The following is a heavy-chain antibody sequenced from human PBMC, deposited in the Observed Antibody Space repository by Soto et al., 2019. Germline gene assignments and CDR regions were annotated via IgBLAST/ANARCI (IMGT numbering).Heavy chain of an antibody. D-gene: IGHD3-16*01. CDR3: AKGGPFTGGFDP. Sequence: EGQLLQSGGDLVQPGGSLRLSCAGSGLTLRSYAMTWIRQTPEKGLEWVSTISGRSGVPSYADSVNGRFTVSRDNSKNTLYLQMTSLRPDDTAIYYCAKGGPFTGGFDPWGQGTLVTVAS. J-gene: IGHJ5*02. CDR1: GLTLRSYA. V-gene: IGHV3-23*01. CDR2: ISGRSGVP.